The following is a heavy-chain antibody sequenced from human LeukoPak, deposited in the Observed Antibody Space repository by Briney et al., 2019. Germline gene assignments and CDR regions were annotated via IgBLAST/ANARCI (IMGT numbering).Heavy chain of an antibody. CDR2: VNHSGST. Sequence: PSETLSLTCAVYGGSFSGYYWSWIRQPPGKGLEWIGEVNHSGSTNYNPSLKSRVIISLDTSKNQFSLRLTSVTAADTAMYYCARGIAAAAPANWFDPWGQGTLVTVSS. D-gene: IGHD6-13*01. J-gene: IGHJ5*02. CDR3: ARGIAAAAPANWFDP. CDR1: GGSFSGYY. V-gene: IGHV4-34*01.